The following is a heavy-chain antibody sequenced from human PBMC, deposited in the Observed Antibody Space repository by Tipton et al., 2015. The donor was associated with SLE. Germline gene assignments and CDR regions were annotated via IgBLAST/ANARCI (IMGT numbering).Heavy chain of an antibody. CDR3: ARGYCSSTSCYGVWFVP. Sequence: TLSLTCTDSGGSISSYYWSWIRQPPGKGLEWIGYIYYSGSTNYNPSLKSRVTISVDTSKNQFSLKLSSVTAADTAVYYCARGYCSSTSCYGVWFVPWGQGTLVTVSS. V-gene: IGHV4-59*01. CDR2: IYYSGST. J-gene: IGHJ5*02. CDR1: GGSISSYY. D-gene: IGHD2-2*01.